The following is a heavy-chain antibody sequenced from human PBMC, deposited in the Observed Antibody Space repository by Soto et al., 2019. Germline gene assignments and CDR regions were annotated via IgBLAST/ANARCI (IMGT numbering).Heavy chain of an antibody. CDR2: ISGSGGST. V-gene: IGHV3-23*01. CDR1: GFTFSSYA. CDR3: AKATYYDFWSLRGAFDI. D-gene: IGHD3-3*01. J-gene: IGHJ3*02. Sequence: GGSLRLSCAASGFTFSSYAMSWVRQAPGKGLERVSAISGSGGSTYYADSVKGRFTISRDNSKNTLYLQMNSLRAEDTAVYYCAKATYYDFWSLRGAFDIWGQGTMVTVSS.